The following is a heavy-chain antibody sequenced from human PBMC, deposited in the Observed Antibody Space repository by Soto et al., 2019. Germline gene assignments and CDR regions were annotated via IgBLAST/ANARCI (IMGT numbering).Heavy chain of an antibody. V-gene: IGHV1-69*13. Sequence: SVKVSCKASGGTFSSYSISWVRHAPGQGLEWMGGIIPIFGTANYAQKFQGRVTITADESTSTAYMELSSLRSEDTAVYYCARASYYDSSGYYYFDYWGQGTLVTVSS. J-gene: IGHJ4*02. CDR1: GGTFSSYS. CDR3: ARASYYDSSGYYYFDY. CDR2: IIPIFGTA. D-gene: IGHD3-22*01.